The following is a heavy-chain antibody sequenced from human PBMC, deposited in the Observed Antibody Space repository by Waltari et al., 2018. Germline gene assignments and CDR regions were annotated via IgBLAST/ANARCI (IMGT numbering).Heavy chain of an antibody. Sequence: EVQLVQSGAAVKKPGATVKISCKASGYTFTDYYMHWVQQAPGKGLEWMGGFDPEDGETIYAQKFQGRVTMTEDTSTDTAYMELSSLRSEDTAVYYCATASSSFRNFDYWGQGTLVTVSS. CDR3: ATASSSFRNFDY. CDR1: GYTFTDYY. J-gene: IGHJ4*02. V-gene: IGHV1-69-2*01. CDR2: FDPEDGET. D-gene: IGHD6-13*01.